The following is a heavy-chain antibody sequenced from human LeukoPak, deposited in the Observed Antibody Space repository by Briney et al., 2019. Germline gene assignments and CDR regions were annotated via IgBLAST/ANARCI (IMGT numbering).Heavy chain of an antibody. J-gene: IGHJ4*02. D-gene: IGHD5-12*01. CDR2: IYHSGST. V-gene: IGHV4-38-2*01. CDR3: SSACYHCLVDY. CDR1: GYSISSGYY. Sequence: SETLSLTXAVSGYSISSGYYWGWIRQPPGKWLEWIGSIYHSGSTYYNPSLKSRVTISVDTSKNQFSLKLSSVTAADTAVYYCSSACYHCLVDYWGQGTLVTVSS.